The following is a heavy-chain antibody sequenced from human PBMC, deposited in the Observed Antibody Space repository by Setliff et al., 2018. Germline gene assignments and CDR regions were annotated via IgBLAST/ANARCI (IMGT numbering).Heavy chain of an antibody. Sequence: GGSLRLSCAASGFTFSSYSMNWVRQAPGKGLEWVSSISSSSSYIYYADSVKGRFTISRDNAKNSLYLQMNSLRAEDTAVYYCARDRGRQLGYTGDAFDIWGQGTMVTV. CDR2: ISSSSSYI. D-gene: IGHD5-18*01. CDR3: ARDRGRQLGYTGDAFDI. J-gene: IGHJ3*02. CDR1: GFTFSSYS. V-gene: IGHV3-21*01.